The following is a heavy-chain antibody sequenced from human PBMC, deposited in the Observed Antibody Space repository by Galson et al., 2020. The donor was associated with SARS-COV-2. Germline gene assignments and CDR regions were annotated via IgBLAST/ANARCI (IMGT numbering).Heavy chain of an antibody. CDR2: TRNKANSYTT. CDR3: ARGGWGYDSSGFDY. D-gene: IGHD3-22*01. CDR1: GFTFSDHY. Sequence: SCAASGFTFSDHYMDWVRQAPGKGLEWVGRTRNKANSYTTEYAASVKGRFTISRDDSKNSLYLQMNSLKTEDTAVYYCARGGWGYDSSGFDYWGQGTLVTVSS. V-gene: IGHV3-72*01. J-gene: IGHJ4*02.